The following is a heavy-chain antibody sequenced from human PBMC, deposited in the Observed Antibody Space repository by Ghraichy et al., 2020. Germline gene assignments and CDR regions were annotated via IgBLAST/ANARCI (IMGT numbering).Heavy chain of an antibody. Sequence: SQTLSLTCSVSGGSISTNNYYWAWLRQPPGKGLEWIWSLYYSGSTYHNSSLKSRVTLSGDTSKNQFSLRLTSVSAADTAVYYCATGISTRLGWGNWFGPWGQGTLVTVSS. D-gene: IGHD3-16*01. J-gene: IGHJ5*02. CDR1: GGSISTNNYY. CDR2: LYYSGST. CDR3: ATGISTRLGWGNWFGP. V-gene: IGHV4-39*07.